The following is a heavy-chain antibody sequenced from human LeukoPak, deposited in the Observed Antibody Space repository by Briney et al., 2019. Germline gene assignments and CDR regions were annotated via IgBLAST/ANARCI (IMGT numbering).Heavy chain of an antibody. V-gene: IGHV3-30*02. CDR2: IRSDGSNK. D-gene: IGHD3-10*01. J-gene: IGHJ4*02. CDR1: GFTFSTYG. CDR3: AKETRFGNFD. Sequence: PGGSLRLSCAASGFTFSTYGMHWVRQAPGKGLECVAFIRSDGSNKYYADSMKGRFTISRDNSKNTLYLQMNSLRAEDTAVYYCAKETRFGNFDWGQGTLVTVSS.